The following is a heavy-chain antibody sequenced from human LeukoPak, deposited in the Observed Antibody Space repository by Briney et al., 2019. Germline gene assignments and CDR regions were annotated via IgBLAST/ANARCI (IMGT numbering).Heavy chain of an antibody. D-gene: IGHD3-16*01. Sequence: PSETLSLTCAVYGGSFSGYYWSWIRRPPGKGLEWIGEINHSGSTNYNPSLKSRVTISVDTSKNQFSLKLSSVTAADTAVYYCARSLGGLGESPFDYWGQGTLVTVSS. V-gene: IGHV4-34*01. J-gene: IGHJ4*02. CDR1: GGSFSGYY. CDR3: ARSLGGLGESPFDY. CDR2: INHSGST.